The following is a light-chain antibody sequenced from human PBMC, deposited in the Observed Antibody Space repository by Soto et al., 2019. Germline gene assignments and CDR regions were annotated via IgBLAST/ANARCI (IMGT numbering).Light chain of an antibody. J-gene: IGLJ3*02. CDR2: GNS. CDR1: SSNIGAGYN. Sequence: QAVVTQPPSVSGAPGQRVTISCTGSSSNIGAGYNVHWYQQLPGTAPKLLIYGNSNRPSGVPDRFSGSKSGTSASLAITGLQAEDEADYSCQSYDSSLSGWVLGGGTKVTVL. V-gene: IGLV1-40*01. CDR3: QSYDSSLSGWV.